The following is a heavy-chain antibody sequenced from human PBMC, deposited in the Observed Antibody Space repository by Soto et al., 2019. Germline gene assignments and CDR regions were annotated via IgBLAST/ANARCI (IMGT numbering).Heavy chain of an antibody. CDR2: IRNKANSYTT. D-gene: IGHD2-21*02. J-gene: IGHJ4*02. V-gene: IGHV3-72*01. CDR3: ARGLMTAAVYYFDY. Sequence: EVQLVESGGGLVQPGGSLRLSCAASGFTFSDHYMDWVRQAPGKGLEWVGRIRNKANSYTTEYAAFVKGRFTISRHDSTNSLYLQMNSLETEDTAVYYCARGLMTAAVYYFDYWGQGTLVTVSS. CDR1: GFTFSDHY.